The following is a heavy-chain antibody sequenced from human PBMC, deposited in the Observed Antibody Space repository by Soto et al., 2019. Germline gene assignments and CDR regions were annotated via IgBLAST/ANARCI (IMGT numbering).Heavy chain of an antibody. J-gene: IGHJ5*02. V-gene: IGHV4-39*01. Sequence: PSETLSLTCTVSGGSIGSSSYYWGWIRQPPGKGLEWIGSIYYSGSTYYNPSLKSRVTISVDTSKNQFSLKLSSVTAADTAVYYCTRGWVAANNWFDPWGQGTLVTVPQ. CDR1: GGSIGSSSYY. CDR3: TRGWVAANNWFDP. D-gene: IGHD2-15*01. CDR2: IYYSGST.